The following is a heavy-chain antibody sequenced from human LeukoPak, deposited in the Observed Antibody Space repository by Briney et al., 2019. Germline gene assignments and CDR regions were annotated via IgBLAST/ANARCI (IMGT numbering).Heavy chain of an antibody. D-gene: IGHD3-3*01. Sequence: PGGSLRLSCTASGITFSSYVMSWVRQAPGKGLEWIAYLSSSGSAFSYADSVKGRFTIARDNAKNSVYLEMNSLRADDTAVYYCARSARLMKGVVEVTALDDWGQGTLVTVSS. CDR1: GITFSSYV. CDR2: LSSSGSAF. CDR3: ARSARLMKGVVEVTALDD. V-gene: IGHV3-48*03. J-gene: IGHJ4*02.